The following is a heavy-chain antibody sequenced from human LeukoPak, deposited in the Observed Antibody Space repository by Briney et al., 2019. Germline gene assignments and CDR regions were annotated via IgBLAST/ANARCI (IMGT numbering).Heavy chain of an antibody. D-gene: IGHD4-23*01. Sequence: PSETLSLTCTVSGGSISTYFWSWIRQPPGKGLEWIGSIYYSGSTYYNPSLKSRVTISVDTSKNQFSLKLSSVTAADTAVYYCARLYGGLGGYFDYWGQGTLVTVSS. CDR1: GGSISTYF. CDR2: IYYSGST. CDR3: ARLYGGLGGYFDY. V-gene: IGHV4-59*05. J-gene: IGHJ4*02.